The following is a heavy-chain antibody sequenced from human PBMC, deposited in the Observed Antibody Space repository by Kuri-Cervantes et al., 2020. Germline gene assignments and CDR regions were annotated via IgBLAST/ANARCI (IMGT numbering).Heavy chain of an antibody. CDR1: GYTFTTYG. D-gene: IGHD3-10*01. V-gene: IGHV1-18*01. CDR3: ATPSMVRGVMEYYYYGMDV. CDR2: VNTYNGNT. J-gene: IGHJ6*02. Sequence: ASVKVSCKTSGYTFTTYGVGWVRQAPGQGLEWMGWVNTYNGNTYYAQSFQGRVTMTEDTSTDTAYMELSSLRSEDTAVYYCATPSMVRGVMEYYYYGMDVWGQGTTVTVSS.